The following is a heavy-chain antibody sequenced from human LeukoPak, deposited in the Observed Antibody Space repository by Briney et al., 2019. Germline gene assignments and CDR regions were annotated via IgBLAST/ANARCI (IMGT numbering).Heavy chain of an antibody. CDR2: INSRNGDT. CDR3: ARDTSSGSKGVFDY. V-gene: IGHV1-2*02. D-gene: IGHD3-22*01. Sequence: ASVKVSCKASGYTFSAYYIHWVRQAPGQGLESLGWINSRNGDTKYAQKFQGRVTMTRDTSTSTVYMELSSLRSEDTAVYYCARDTSSGSKGVFDYWGQGTLVTVSS. J-gene: IGHJ4*02. CDR1: GYTFSAYY.